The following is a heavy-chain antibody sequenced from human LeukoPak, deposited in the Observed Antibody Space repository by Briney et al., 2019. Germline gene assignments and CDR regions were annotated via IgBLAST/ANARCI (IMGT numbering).Heavy chain of an antibody. J-gene: IGHJ4*02. CDR2: ISSSSSTI. CDR3: ARGGTTTNY. V-gene: IGHV3-48*01. Sequence: GGSLRLSCAASGFTFSSYEMNWVRQAPGKGLEWVSYISSSSSTIYYADSVKGRFTISRDNAKNSLYLQMNSLRAEDTAVYYCARGGTTTNYWGQGTLVTVSS. D-gene: IGHD1-1*01. CDR1: GFTFSSYE.